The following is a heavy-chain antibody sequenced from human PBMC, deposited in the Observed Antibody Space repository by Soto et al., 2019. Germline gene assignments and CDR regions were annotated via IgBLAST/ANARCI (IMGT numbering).Heavy chain of an antibody. J-gene: IGHJ4*02. V-gene: IGHV3-9*01. Sequence: EVQLVESGGGLVQPGRSLRLSCAASGFTFDDYAMHWVRQAPGKGLEWVSGISWNSGSIGYADSVKGRFTISRDNAKNSLYLQMNSLRAEDTALYYCPKEPRLSSFLGLSDYWGQGTLVTVSS. D-gene: IGHD6-19*01. CDR2: ISWNSGSI. CDR3: PKEPRLSSFLGLSDY. CDR1: GFTFDDYA.